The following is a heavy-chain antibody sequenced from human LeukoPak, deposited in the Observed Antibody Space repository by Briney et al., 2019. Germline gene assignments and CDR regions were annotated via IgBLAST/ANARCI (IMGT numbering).Heavy chain of an antibody. CDR1: GYTFTGYY. CDR2: INPNSGGT. D-gene: IGHD6-6*01. Sequence: ASVKVSCKASGYTFTGYYMHWVRQAPGQGLEWMGWINPNSGGTNYAQKFQGRVTMTRDTSISTAYMELSRLGSDDTAVYYCARSVLIAARGWFDPWGQGTLVTVSS. J-gene: IGHJ5*02. V-gene: IGHV1-2*02. CDR3: ARSVLIAARGWFDP.